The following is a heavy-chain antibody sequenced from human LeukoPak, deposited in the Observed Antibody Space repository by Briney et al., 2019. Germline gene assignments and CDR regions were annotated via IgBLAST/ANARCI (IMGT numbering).Heavy chain of an antibody. CDR1: GFTFSTYN. J-gene: IGHJ4*02. D-gene: IGHD3-10*01. V-gene: IGHV3-23*01. CDR2: ITDTGGV. Sequence: PGGSLRLSCAASGFTFSTYNMNWVRQAPGKGLEWLSFITDTGGVQYADSVKGRFTISRDNSRNTLSLQMNSLRVEDAALYYCAKHDLSGSYFVYWGQGTLVTVSS. CDR3: AKHDLSGSYFVY.